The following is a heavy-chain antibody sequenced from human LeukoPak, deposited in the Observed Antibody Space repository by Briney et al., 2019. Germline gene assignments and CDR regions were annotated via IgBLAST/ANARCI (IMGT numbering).Heavy chain of an antibody. Sequence: ASVKVSCKASGGTFSSYAISWVRQAPGQGLEWMGGIIPIFGTANYAQKFQGRVTITADESASTAYMELSSLRSEDAAVYYCARVHCSSTSCYLGEFDPWGQGTLVTVSS. J-gene: IGHJ5*02. CDR1: GGTFSSYA. V-gene: IGHV1-69*13. CDR3: ARVHCSSTSCYLGEFDP. CDR2: IIPIFGTA. D-gene: IGHD2-2*01.